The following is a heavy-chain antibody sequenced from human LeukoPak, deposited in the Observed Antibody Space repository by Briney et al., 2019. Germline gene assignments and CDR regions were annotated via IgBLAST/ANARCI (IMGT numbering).Heavy chain of an antibody. Sequence: SETLSLTCAVYGESFSGYFWSWIRQPPGKGLEWIGEINHSGYTNYSPSLKSRVTISVGTSKNQFSLELSSVTAADTAVYYCASGREYYYGSGPMDVWGKGTTVTISS. CDR1: GESFSGYF. CDR3: ASGREYYYGSGPMDV. J-gene: IGHJ6*03. V-gene: IGHV4-34*01. CDR2: INHSGYT. D-gene: IGHD3-10*01.